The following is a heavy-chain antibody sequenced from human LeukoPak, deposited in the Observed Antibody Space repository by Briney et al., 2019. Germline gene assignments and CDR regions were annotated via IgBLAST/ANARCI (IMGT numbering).Heavy chain of an antibody. J-gene: IGHJ1*01. CDR3: ARSPTSPGAEYFQH. V-gene: IGHV1-18*04. CDR2: ISAYNGNT. D-gene: IGHD3-10*01. CDR1: GYTFTSYG. Sequence: ASVTVSCKASGYTFTSYGISWVRQAPGQGLEWMGWISAYNGNTNYAQKLQGGVTMTTDTSTSTAYMELRSLRSDDTAVYYCARSPTSPGAEYFQHWGQGTLVTVSS.